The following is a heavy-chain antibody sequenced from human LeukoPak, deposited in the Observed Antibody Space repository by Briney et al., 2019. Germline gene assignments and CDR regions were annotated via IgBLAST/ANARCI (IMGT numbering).Heavy chain of an antibody. D-gene: IGHD6-25*01. Sequence: PSETLSLTCAVYGGSFSGYYWSWIRQPPGKGLEWIGEINHSGSTNYNPSLKSRVTISVDTSKNQFSLKLSSVTAADTAVYYCARYRLGWFDPWGQGTLVTVSS. CDR3: ARYRLGWFDP. CDR1: GGSFSGYY. V-gene: IGHV4-34*01. J-gene: IGHJ5*02. CDR2: INHSGST.